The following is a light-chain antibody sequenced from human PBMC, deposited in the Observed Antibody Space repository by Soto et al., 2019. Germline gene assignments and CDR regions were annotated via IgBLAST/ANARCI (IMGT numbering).Light chain of an antibody. CDR3: QQYDDPFT. CDR1: RDIADS. J-gene: IGKJ4*01. V-gene: IGKV1-33*01. CDR2: DAS. Sequence: DPQMTQSPSSLSASVGDTVTMTCQASRDIADSLNWYQQRAGQAPKLLIYDASNLQSGVPARFSGSGTGTSFILTINSLQPEDFATYYCQQYDDPFTFGGGTKVEI.